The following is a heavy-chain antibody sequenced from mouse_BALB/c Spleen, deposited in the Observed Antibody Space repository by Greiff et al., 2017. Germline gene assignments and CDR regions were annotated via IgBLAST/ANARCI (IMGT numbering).Heavy chain of an antibody. Sequence: EVHLVESGGGLVKPGGSLKLSCAASGFTFSSYAMSWVRQTPEKRLEWVATISSGGSYTYYPDSVKGRFTISRDNAKNTLYLQMSSLRSEDTAMYYCARQGAYGSSYWYFDVWGAGTTVTVSS. D-gene: IGHD1-1*01. CDR2: ISSGGSYT. J-gene: IGHJ1*01. CDR3: ARQGAYGSSYWYFDV. V-gene: IGHV5-9-3*01. CDR1: GFTFSSYA.